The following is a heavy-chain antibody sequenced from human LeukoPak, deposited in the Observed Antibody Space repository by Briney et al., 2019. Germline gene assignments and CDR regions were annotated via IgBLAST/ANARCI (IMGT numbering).Heavy chain of an antibody. CDR3: AGGPGY. V-gene: IGHV3-64*01. CDR1: GFTFSNYA. J-gene: IGHJ4*02. CDR2: ISRNEVDT. Sequence: GGSLRLSCAASGFTFSNYAIHWVRQAPGKGLEYVSGISRNEVDTYYAKSVKGRFTVSRDNSKNTLYLQMDTLRAEDMAVYYCAGGPGYWGQGTLVTVHS.